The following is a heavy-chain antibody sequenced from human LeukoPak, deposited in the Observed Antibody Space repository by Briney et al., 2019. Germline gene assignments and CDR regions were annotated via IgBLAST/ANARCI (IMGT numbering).Heavy chain of an antibody. D-gene: IGHD2-2*01. CDR1: GYSFTSYW. CDR2: IYPGDSDT. J-gene: IGHJ3*02. V-gene: IGHV5-51*01. Sequence: GESLKISCKGSGYSFTSYWIGWVRQMPGKGLEWMGIIYPGDSDTRYSPSFQGQVTISADKSISTAYLQWSSLKASDTAMYYCAGREWCSSTSCYAEDAFDIWGQGTMVTVSS. CDR3: AGREWCSSTSCYAEDAFDI.